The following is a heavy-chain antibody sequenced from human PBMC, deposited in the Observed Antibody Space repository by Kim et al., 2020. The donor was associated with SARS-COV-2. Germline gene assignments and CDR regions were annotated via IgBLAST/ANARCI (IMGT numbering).Heavy chain of an antibody. J-gene: IGHJ4*02. V-gene: IGHV3-9*01. D-gene: IGHD2-15*01. Sequence: ADYVKGRITSSRDNAKNSLYLQMNSLRAEDTALYYCAKDSRGGVYYFDYWGQGTLVTVSS. CDR3: AKDSRGGVYYFDY.